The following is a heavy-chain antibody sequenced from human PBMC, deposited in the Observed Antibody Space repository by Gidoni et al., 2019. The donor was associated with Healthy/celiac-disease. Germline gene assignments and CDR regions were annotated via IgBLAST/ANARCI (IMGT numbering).Heavy chain of an antibody. CDR1: GFTFSSYA. V-gene: IGHV3-23*01. D-gene: IGHD3-9*01. CDR3: AKDPYYDILTGYFDY. Sequence: EVQLLESGGGLVQPGGSLRLACSAYGFTFSSYAMSWGRQAPGKGLEWVSAISGSGGSTYYADSVKGRFTISRDNSKNTLYLQMNSLRAEDTAVYYCAKDPYYDILTGYFDYWGQGTLVTVSS. J-gene: IGHJ4*02. CDR2: ISGSGGST.